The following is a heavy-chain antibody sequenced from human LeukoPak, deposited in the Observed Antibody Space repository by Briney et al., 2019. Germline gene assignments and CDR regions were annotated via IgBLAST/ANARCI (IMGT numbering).Heavy chain of an antibody. CDR2: ISSSSSYI. Sequence: GGSLRLSCAASGFTFSSYSMTWVRQAPGKGLEWVSSISSSSSYIYYADSVKGRFTISRDNAKNSLYLQMNSLRAEDTAVYYCARAPIAARPDYRGQGTLVTVSS. J-gene: IGHJ4*02. D-gene: IGHD6-6*01. CDR3: ARAPIAARPDY. CDR1: GFTFSSYS. V-gene: IGHV3-21*01.